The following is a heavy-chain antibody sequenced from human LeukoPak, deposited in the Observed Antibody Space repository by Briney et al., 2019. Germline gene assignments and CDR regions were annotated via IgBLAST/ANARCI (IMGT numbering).Heavy chain of an antibody. D-gene: IGHD1-7*01. V-gene: IGHV1-2*06. Sequence: ASVKVSCKASGYTFTGHYMHWVRQAPGQGLGWMGRINPNSGGTNYAQKFQGRVTMTRDTSISTAYMELSRLRSDDTAVYYCARVGETGTTSVDYWGQGTLVTVSS. CDR3: ARVGETGTTSVDY. J-gene: IGHJ4*02. CDR2: INPNSGGT. CDR1: GYTFTGHY.